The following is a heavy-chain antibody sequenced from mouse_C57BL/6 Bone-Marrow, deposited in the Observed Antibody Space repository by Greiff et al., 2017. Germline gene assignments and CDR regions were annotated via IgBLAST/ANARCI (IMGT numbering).Heavy chain of an antibody. CDR2: IYPGDGDT. V-gene: IGHV1-82*01. CDR1: GYAFSSSW. J-gene: IGHJ1*03. D-gene: IGHD1-1*01. Sequence: VQLQQSGPELVKPGASVKISCKASGYAFSSSWMNWVKQRPGKGLEWIGRIYPGDGDTNYNGKFKGKATLTADKSSSTAYMQLSSLTSEDSAVYFCANLYYYGSSRYFDVWGTGTTVTVSS. CDR3: ANLYYYGSSRYFDV.